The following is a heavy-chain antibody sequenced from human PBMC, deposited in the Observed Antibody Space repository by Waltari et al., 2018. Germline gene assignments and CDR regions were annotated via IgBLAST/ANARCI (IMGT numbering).Heavy chain of an antibody. CDR2: IYPGDSDT. J-gene: IGHJ4*02. D-gene: IGHD6-6*01. CDR1: GYSFTSYW. V-gene: IGHV5-51*03. CDR3: ARRLYSSSSFSPYYFDY. Sequence: EVQLVQSGAEVKKPGESLKISCKGSGYSFTSYWIGWVRQMPGKGLEWMGIIYPGDSDTRYSPSFQGQVTISADKSISTAYLQWSSLKASDTAMYYCARRLYSSSSFSPYYFDYWGQGTLVTVSS.